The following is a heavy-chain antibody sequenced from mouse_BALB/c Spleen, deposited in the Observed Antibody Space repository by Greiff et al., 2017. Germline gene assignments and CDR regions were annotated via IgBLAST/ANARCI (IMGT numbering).Heavy chain of an antibody. D-gene: IGHD2-1*01. J-gene: IGHJ2*01. V-gene: IGHV5-6-4*01. CDR2: ISSGGSYT. CDR1: GFTFSSYT. CDR3: TRDKGNSNYFDY. Sequence: EVKLVESGGGLVKPGGSLKLSCAASGFTFSSYTMSWVRQTPEKRLEWVATISSGGSYTYYPDSVKGRFTISRDNAKNTLYLQMSSLKSEDTAMYYCTRDKGNSNYFDYWGQGTTLTVAS.